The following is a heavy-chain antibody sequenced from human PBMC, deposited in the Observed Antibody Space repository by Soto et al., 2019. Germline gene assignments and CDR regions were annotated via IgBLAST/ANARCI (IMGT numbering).Heavy chain of an antibody. CDR2: INAGNGNT. Sequence: ASVKVSCKASGYAFTSYAMHWVRQAPGQRLEWMGWINAGNGNTKYSQKFQGRVTITRDTSASTAYMELSSLRSEDTAVYYCAGALPGIAVAGFDYWGQGTLVTVSS. CDR1: GYAFTSYA. D-gene: IGHD6-19*01. V-gene: IGHV1-3*01. CDR3: AGALPGIAVAGFDY. J-gene: IGHJ4*02.